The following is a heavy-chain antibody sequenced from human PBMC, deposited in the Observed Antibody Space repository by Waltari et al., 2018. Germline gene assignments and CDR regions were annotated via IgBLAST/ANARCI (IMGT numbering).Heavy chain of an antibody. CDR2: ISPIFGTA. CDR1: GGTFSSYA. CDR3: ARATYYYDSSGYSHAEYFQH. Sequence: QVQLVQSGAEVTKPGSSVKVSCKASGGTFSSYAISRVRRAPGHGPGWMGRISPIFGTANYAQKFQGRVTITADKSTSTAYMELSSLRSEDTAVYYCARATYYYDSSGYSHAEYFQHWGQGTLVTVSS. V-gene: IGHV1-69*08. J-gene: IGHJ1*01. D-gene: IGHD3-22*01.